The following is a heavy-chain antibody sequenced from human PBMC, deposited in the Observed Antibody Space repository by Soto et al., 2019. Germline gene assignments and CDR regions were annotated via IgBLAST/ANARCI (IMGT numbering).Heavy chain of an antibody. V-gene: IGHV5-51*01. CDR2: IYPGDSDT. CDR3: AKTLVGATIDYYYYGMDV. J-gene: IGHJ6*02. Sequence: PVESLKISCKGSGYSFAGYWITWVRQKPVKVLEWMGIIYPGDSDTRYSPSFQVQVTISADKSISTAYLQWSSLKASDTAMYYCAKTLVGATIDYYYYGMDVWGQGTTVTVTS. D-gene: IGHD1-26*01. CDR1: GYSFAGYW.